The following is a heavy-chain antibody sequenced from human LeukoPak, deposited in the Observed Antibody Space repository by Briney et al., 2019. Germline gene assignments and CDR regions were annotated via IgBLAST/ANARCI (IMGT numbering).Heavy chain of an antibody. J-gene: IGHJ4*02. CDR2: INHSGST. CDR1: GGSFSGYY. CDR3: ARGGWELPNDDY. Sequence: SETLSLTCAVYGGSFSGYYWSWIRQPPGKGLEWIGEINHSGSTNYNPSLKSRVTISVDTSKNQFSLKLSSVTAADTAVYCCARGGWELPNDDYWGQGTLVTVSS. V-gene: IGHV4-34*01. D-gene: IGHD1-26*01.